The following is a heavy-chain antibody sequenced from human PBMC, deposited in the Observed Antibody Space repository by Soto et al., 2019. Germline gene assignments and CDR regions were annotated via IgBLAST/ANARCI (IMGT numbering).Heavy chain of an antibody. V-gene: IGHV1-69*13. CDR1: GGTFSSYA. CDR3: ARGANKISYYYDSSGYYTPNYFDY. CDR2: IIPIFGTA. Sequence: SVKVSCKASGGTFSSYAISWVRQAPGQGLEWMGGIIPIFGTANYAQKFQGRVTITADESTSTAYMELSSLRSEDTAVYYCARGANKISYYYDSSGYYTPNYFDYWGQGTLVTAPQ. J-gene: IGHJ4*02. D-gene: IGHD3-22*01.